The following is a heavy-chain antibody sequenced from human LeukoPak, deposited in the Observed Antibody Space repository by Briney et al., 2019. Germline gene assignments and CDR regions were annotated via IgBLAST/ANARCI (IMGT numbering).Heavy chain of an antibody. V-gene: IGHV3-7*03. CDR3: ARVSHDTSGYFYVGAFDI. D-gene: IGHD3-22*01. Sequence: GGSLRLSCAASGFTFSSQWMSWARQAPGKGLEWVAIVNQGGTQKYYVDSVKGRFTISRDNAKNSLYLQMNSLRAEDTAFYHCARVSHDTSGYFYVGAFDIWGQGTMVTVSS. CDR1: GFTFSSQW. CDR2: VNQGGTQK. J-gene: IGHJ3*02.